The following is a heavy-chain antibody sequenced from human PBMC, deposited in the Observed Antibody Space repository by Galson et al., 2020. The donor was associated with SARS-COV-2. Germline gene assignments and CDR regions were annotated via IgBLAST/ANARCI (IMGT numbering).Heavy chain of an antibody. CDR2: TYYSGST. CDR1: GGSISSSRYY. V-gene: IGHV4-39*07. CDR3: ARDLYSSSCFDY. D-gene: IGHD6-13*01. Sequence: SETLSLTCTVSGGSISSSRYYWGWIRQPPGKGLEWIGSTYYSGSTYYNPSLKSRVTISVDTSKNQFSLKLSSVTAADTAVYYCARDLYSSSCFDYWGQGTLVTVSS. J-gene: IGHJ4*02.